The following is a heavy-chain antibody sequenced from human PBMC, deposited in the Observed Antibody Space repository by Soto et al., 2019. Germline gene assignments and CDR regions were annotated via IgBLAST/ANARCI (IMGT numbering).Heavy chain of an antibody. CDR1: GYTFTSYY. J-gene: IGHJ3*02. CDR3: ARVERIAVAGMELIRAFDI. CDR2: INPSGGST. V-gene: IGHV1-46*03. Sequence: ASVKVSCKASGYTFTSYYMHWVRQAPGQGLEWMGIINPSGGSTSYAQKFQGRVTMTRDTSTSTVYMELSSLRSEDTAVYYCARVERIAVAGMELIRAFDIWGQGTMVTVSS. D-gene: IGHD6-19*01.